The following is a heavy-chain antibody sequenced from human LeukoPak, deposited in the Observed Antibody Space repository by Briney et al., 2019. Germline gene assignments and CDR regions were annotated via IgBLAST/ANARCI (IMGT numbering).Heavy chain of an antibody. CDR3: ARQPKPEKKYYYDSSGYYFDY. V-gene: IGHV4-39*01. CDR2: IYYSGST. J-gene: IGHJ4*02. CDR1: GGSISSSSYY. D-gene: IGHD3-22*01. Sequence: PSETLSLTCTVSGGSISSSSYYWGWIRQPPGKGLEWIGSIYYSGSTYYNPSLKSRVTISVDTSKNQFSLKLSSVTAADTAVYYCARQPKPEKKYYYDSSGYYFDYWGQGTLVTVSS.